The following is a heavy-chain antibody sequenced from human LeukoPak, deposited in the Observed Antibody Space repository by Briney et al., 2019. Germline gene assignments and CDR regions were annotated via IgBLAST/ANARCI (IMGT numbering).Heavy chain of an antibody. CDR2: IYYSGST. D-gene: IGHD5-12*01. J-gene: IGHJ4*02. CDR1: GGSISSYY. CDR3: ARVSGYDWESFYDY. Sequence: PSETLSLTCTVSGGSISSYYWSWIRQPPGKGLEWIGYIYYSGSTNYNPSLKSRVTISVDTSKNQFSLKLSSVTAADTAVYYCARVSGYDWESFYDYWGQGTLVTVSS. V-gene: IGHV4-59*01.